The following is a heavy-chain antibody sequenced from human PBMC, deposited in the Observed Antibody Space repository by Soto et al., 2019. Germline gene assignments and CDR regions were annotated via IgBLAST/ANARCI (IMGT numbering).Heavy chain of an antibody. CDR1: GFTISSYW. J-gene: IGHJ4*02. V-gene: IGHV3-74*01. CDR3: TSQLDRGY. CDR2: INSDGSST. D-gene: IGHD3-3*02. Sequence: EVQLVESGGGLVQPGGSLRLSCAASGFTISSYWMHWVRQVPGKGLVWVSRINSDGSSTGYADSVKGRFTISRDNAKNTLYLQMNSLRDEDTALYYCTSQLDRGYWGQGTLVTVSS.